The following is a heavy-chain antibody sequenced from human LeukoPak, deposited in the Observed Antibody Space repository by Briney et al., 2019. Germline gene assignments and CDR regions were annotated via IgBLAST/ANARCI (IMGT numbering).Heavy chain of an antibody. V-gene: IGHV4-59*01. D-gene: IGHD5-18*01. CDR1: GGSISSYY. CDR3: ARVGAYGHSYGPFDY. Sequence: PSETLSLTCTISGGSISSYYWSWIRQPPGKGLEWIGYIYYSGITNYNPSLKGRVTISVDTSKNQFSLKVCSVTAADTAVYYCARVGAYGHSYGPFDYWGQGTLVTVSS. CDR2: IYYSGIT. J-gene: IGHJ4*02.